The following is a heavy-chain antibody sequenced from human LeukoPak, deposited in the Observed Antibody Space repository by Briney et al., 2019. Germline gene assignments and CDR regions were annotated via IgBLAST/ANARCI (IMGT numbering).Heavy chain of an antibody. CDR2: IYPGDSDT. D-gene: IGHD3-10*01. CDR3: ARRPTDYGSGSLNWFDP. V-gene: IGHV5-51*01. Sequence: GESLKISCKGSGYSFTSYWIGWVRQMPGKGLEWMGIIYPGDSDTRYSPSFQGQVTISADKSISTAYLQWSSLKASDTVMYYCARRPTDYGSGSLNWFDPWGQGTLVTVSS. CDR1: GYSFTSYW. J-gene: IGHJ5*02.